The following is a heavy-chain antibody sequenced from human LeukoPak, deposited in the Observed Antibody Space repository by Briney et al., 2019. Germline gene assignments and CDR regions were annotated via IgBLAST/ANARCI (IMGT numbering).Heavy chain of an antibody. D-gene: IGHD3-22*01. CDR3: ARVGYDSSGYYLHDY. V-gene: IGHV1-8*01. J-gene: IGHJ4*02. Sequence: ASVKVSCKASGYTFTSYDINWVRQATGQGLEWMGWMNPISGNTGSAQKFQGRVSMTRNNPIGTAYMELSSLRTEDTAVYYCARVGYDSSGYYLHDYWGQGTLVIVSS. CDR2: MNPISGNT. CDR1: GYTFTSYD.